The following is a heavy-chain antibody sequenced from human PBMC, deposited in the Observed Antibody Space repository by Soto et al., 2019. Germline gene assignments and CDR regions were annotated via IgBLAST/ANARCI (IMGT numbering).Heavy chain of an antibody. Sequence: EVQLLESGGGLVQPGGSLRLSCAASGFTFSSYAMWWVRQAPGKGLECVSAISGGGETTYYADSVKGRFTISRDNSKNPLYLQMNSLRVEDTAVYYCAFNSGSGSYYFDYWGQGTLVTVSS. CDR2: ISGGGETT. J-gene: IGHJ4*02. CDR1: GFTFSSYA. D-gene: IGHD3-10*01. V-gene: IGHV3-23*01. CDR3: AFNSGSGSYYFDY.